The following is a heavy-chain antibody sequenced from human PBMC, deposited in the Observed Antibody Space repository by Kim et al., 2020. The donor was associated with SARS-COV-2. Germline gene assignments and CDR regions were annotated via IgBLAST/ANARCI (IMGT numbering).Heavy chain of an antibody. J-gene: IGHJ4*02. CDR2: ISYDGSNK. Sequence: GGSLRLSCAASGFSFSTYGMHWVRQAPGKGLQWVAVISYDGSNKYYVDSVKGRFTISRDNSRNTLYLQMNSLRPEDTAVYFCAKDSSRFTSGSQYFFDYWGRGTLVIVPS. CDR3: AKDSSRFTSGSQYFFDY. V-gene: IGHV3-30*18. D-gene: IGHD5-18*01. CDR1: GFSFSTYG.